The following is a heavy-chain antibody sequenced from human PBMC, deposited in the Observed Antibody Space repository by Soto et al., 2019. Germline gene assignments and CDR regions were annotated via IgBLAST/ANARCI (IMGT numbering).Heavy chain of an antibody. CDR3: ARVKFGAAAGNVYYYYGMDV. CDR1: GGTFSSYA. Sequence: ASVKVSCKASGGTFSSYAISWVRQAPGQGLEWMGGIIPIFGTANYAQKFQGRVTITADESTSTAYMELSSLRSEDTAVYYCARVKFGAAAGNVYYYYGMDVWGQGTTVTVSS. J-gene: IGHJ6*02. CDR2: IIPIFGTA. V-gene: IGHV1-69*13. D-gene: IGHD6-13*01.